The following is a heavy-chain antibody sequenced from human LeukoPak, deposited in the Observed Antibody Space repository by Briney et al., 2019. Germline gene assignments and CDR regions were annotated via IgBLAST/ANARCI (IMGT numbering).Heavy chain of an antibody. CDR1: GFTFNRCG. CDR2: IVYDGSHQ. CDR3: VKGSGTNDYGMDT. D-gene: IGHD3-10*01. V-gene: IGHV3-30*18. J-gene: IGHJ6*02. Sequence: GGSLRLSCAASGFTFNRCGMHWVRQAPGKGLEWVAVIVYDGSHQYYTDSVKGRFTISRDTSKNTVFLQMDSLRAEDTGVYYCVKGSGTNDYGMDTWGQGTTVTVPS.